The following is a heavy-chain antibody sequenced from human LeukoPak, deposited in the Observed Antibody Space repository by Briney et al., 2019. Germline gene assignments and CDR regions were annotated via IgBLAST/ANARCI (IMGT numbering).Heavy chain of an antibody. CDR3: ARGRRLHGRFDP. J-gene: IGHJ5*02. V-gene: IGHV4-39*07. Sequence: SQTLSLTCTVSGGSISSGSYYWSWIRQPPGKGLEWIGEINHSGSTNYNPSLKSRVTISVDTSKNQFSLKLSSVTAADTAVYYCARGRRLHGRFDPWGQGTLVTVSS. CDR2: INHSGST. CDR1: GGSISSGSYY. D-gene: IGHD5-24*01.